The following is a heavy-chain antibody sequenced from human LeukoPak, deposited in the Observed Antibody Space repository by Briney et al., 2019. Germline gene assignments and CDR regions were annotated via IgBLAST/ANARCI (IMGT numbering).Heavy chain of an antibody. J-gene: IGHJ6*04. CDR3: AKESVGGNATNHNFTDV. D-gene: IGHD1-1*01. CDR1: GFTFSIYG. Sequence: GSLRLSCAASGFTFSIYGMHWVRQAPGKGLEWVVVLWYDGSNKYYADSVKGRFTICRDNSKNTLYLQMNGVRDEDTAAYYCAKESVGGNATNHNFTDVWGKGTTATVSS. V-gene: IGHV3-33*06. CDR2: LWYDGSNK.